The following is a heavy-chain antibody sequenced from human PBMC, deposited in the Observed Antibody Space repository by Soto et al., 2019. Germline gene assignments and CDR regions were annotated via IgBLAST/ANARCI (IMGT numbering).Heavy chain of an antibody. J-gene: IGHJ4*02. CDR1: GFSLSTSGVG. V-gene: IGHV2-5*02. CDR3: AHVLSSGYYLGPNFDY. D-gene: IGHD3-22*01. CDR2: IYWDDDK. Sequence: GSGPTLVNPTQTLTLTCTFSGFSLSTSGVGVGWIRQPPGKALEWLALIYWDDDKRYSPSLKSRLTITKDTSKNQVVLTMTNMDPVDTATYYCAHVLSSGYYLGPNFDYWGQGTLVTVSS.